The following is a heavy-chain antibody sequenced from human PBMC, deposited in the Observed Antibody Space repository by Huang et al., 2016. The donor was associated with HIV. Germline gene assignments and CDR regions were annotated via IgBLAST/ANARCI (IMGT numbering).Heavy chain of an antibody. CDR3: AKGSMANAFDI. J-gene: IGHJ3*02. Sequence: QVQLVESGGGVVQPGGSLRLSCAASGFTCSSYGMHWVRQASGKELEWVAFIGYDGSNKYYADSVRGRFTISRDNSKNTLYLQMNSLRAEDTAVYYCAKGSMANAFDIWGQGTMVTVSS. V-gene: IGHV3-30*02. CDR1: GFTCSSYG. D-gene: IGHD3-10*01. CDR2: IGYDGSNK.